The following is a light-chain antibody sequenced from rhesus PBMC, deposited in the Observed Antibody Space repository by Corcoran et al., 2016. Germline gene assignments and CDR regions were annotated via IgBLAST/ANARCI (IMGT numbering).Light chain of an antibody. V-gene: IGKV2-78*01. Sequence: DIVMTQTPLSLPVTPGEPASISCRSSQSLLHSNGYTYLFWYLQKPGQSPPLLSYLGSNRASGVPDRFSGSGSGTDFTLKISRVEAEDVGVYSCLQDIQLPFTFGPGTKLDIK. CDR2: LGS. CDR1: QSLLHSNGYTY. J-gene: IGKJ3*01. CDR3: LQDIQLPFT.